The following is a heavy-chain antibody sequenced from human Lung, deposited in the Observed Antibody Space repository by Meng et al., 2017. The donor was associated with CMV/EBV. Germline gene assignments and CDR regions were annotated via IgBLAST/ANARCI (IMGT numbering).Heavy chain of an antibody. CDR1: GGSISSGGYY. CDR3: ARPGAAAETEGFDL. J-gene: IGHJ2*01. D-gene: IGHD6-13*01. Sequence: LXCTVSGGSISSGGYYWSWIRQHPGKGLEWIGYIYYSESTYYNPSLKSRVTISVDTSKNQFSLKLSSVTAADTAVYYCARPGAAAETEGFDLWGRGXLVTVSS. V-gene: IGHV4-31*03. CDR2: IYYSEST.